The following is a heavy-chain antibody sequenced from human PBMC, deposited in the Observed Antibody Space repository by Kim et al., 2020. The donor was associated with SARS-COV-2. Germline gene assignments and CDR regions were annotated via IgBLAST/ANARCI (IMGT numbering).Heavy chain of an antibody. CDR3: ARGVYVVGFDY. D-gene: IGHD2-21*01. Sequence: SETLSLTCAVYGGSFSGYYWSWIRQPPGKGLEWIGEINHSGSTNYNPSLKSRVTISVDTSKNQFSLKLSSVTAADTAVYYCARGVYVVGFDYWGQGTLVTVSS. V-gene: IGHV4-34*01. CDR2: INHSGST. J-gene: IGHJ4*02. CDR1: GGSFSGYY.